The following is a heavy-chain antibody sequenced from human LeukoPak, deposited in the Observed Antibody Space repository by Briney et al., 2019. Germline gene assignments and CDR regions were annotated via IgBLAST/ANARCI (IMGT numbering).Heavy chain of an antibody. V-gene: IGHV1-8*01. Sequence: ASVKVSCKASGYTFTSYDINWVRQATGQGLEWMGWMNPNSGNTGYAQKIQGRVTMTRNTSISTAYMELSSLRSEDTAVYYCARSLGTPYGMDVWGQGTTVTVSS. J-gene: IGHJ6*02. CDR1: GYTFTSYD. D-gene: IGHD1-1*01. CDR3: ARSLGTPYGMDV. CDR2: MNPNSGNT.